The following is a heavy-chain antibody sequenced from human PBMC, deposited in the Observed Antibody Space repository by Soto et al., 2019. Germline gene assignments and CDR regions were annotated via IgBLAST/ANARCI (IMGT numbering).Heavy chain of an antibody. CDR2: VYHNGIM. D-gene: IGHD1-1*01. CDR1: GGSLSPYY. Sequence: QVQLQESGPGLVKPSETLSLTCSVSGGSLSPYYWSWIRQPPGKGLERIGYVYHNGIMHYNAFLKSRGSISAATSTSLFSLKLSSVPAADTAVYYCASGARYRYALDVWGPGTTVSVSS. J-gene: IGHJ6*02. CDR3: ASGARYRYALDV. V-gene: IGHV4-59*12.